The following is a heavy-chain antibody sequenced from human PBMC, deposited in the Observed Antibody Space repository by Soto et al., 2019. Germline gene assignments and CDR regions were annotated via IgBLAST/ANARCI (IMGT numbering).Heavy chain of an antibody. Sequence: SETLSLTCTVSGGSISSSSYYWGWIRQPPGKGLEWIGSIYYSGSTYYNPSLKSRVTISVDTSKNQFSLKLSSVTAADTAVYYCARLSGQAAPQHYADYWGQGTLVTVSS. CDR2: IYYSGST. CDR1: GGSISSSSYY. J-gene: IGHJ4*02. CDR3: ARLSGQAAPQHYADY. V-gene: IGHV4-39*01. D-gene: IGHD6-6*01.